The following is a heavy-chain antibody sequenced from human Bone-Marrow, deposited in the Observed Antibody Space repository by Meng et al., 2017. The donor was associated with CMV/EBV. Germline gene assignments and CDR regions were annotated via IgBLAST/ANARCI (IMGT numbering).Heavy chain of an antibody. D-gene: IGHD6-6*01. Sequence: AFCYTCSAYGLTCVRQASVRHLHWIGRVSNYIGYPSYAQTCQDRVTMTPDASTSIAYMGPRCLRFGDPAISYCARDMLASRPGGFDPWGQGTLVTVSS. CDR2: VSNYIGYP. J-gene: IGHJ5*02. CDR3: ARDMLASRPGGFDP. V-gene: IGHV1-18*04. CDR1: CYTCSAYG.